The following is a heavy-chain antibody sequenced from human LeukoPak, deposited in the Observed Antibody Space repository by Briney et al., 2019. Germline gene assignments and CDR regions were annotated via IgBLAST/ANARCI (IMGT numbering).Heavy chain of an antibody. V-gene: IGHV1-69*05. CDR1: GGTFSSYA. CDR2: IIPIFGTA. D-gene: IGHD3-10*01. CDR3: ARDLKGSGSYYSDDYYYYMDV. Sequence: SVKDSCQASGGTFSSYAISWVRQAPGQGLEWMGGIIPIFGTANYAQKFQGRVTITTDESTSTAYMELSSLRSEDTAVYYCARDLKGSGSYYSDDYYYYMDVWGKGTTVSVSS. J-gene: IGHJ6*03.